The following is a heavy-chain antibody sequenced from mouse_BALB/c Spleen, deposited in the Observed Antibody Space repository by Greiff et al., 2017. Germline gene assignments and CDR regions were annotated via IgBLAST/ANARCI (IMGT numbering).Heavy chain of an antibody. V-gene: IGHV5-4*02. CDR3: ARQYTMITSWFAY. CDR1: GFTFSDYY. CDR2: ISDGGSYT. J-gene: IGHJ3*01. Sequence: EVKLVESGGGLVKPGGSLKLSCAASGFTFSDYYMYWVRQTPEKRLEWVATISDGGSYTYYPDSVKGRFTISRDNAKNTLYLQMSSLKSEDTAMYYCARQYTMITSWFAYWGQGTLVTVSA. D-gene: IGHD2-4*01.